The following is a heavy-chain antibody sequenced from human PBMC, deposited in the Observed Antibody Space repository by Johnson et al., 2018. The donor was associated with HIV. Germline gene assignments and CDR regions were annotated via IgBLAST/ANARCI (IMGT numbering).Heavy chain of an antibody. Sequence: VQLVESGGGVVRPGGSLRLSCAASGFTFDDYGMSWVRQAPGKWLEWVSGIHWNGGSTGYADSVTGRVPIPRDNAKNSLYLQMNSLRDDDKAMYYCAREWYVDGSGSLIDAFDIWGQGTVVTVSS. CDR2: IHWNGGST. CDR3: AREWYVDGSGSLIDAFDI. CDR1: GFTFDDYG. V-gene: IGHV3-20*04. J-gene: IGHJ3*02. D-gene: IGHD3-10*01.